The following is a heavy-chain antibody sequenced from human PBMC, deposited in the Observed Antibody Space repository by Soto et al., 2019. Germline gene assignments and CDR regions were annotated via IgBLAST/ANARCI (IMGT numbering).Heavy chain of an antibody. CDR1: GFTFSSYA. J-gene: IGHJ1*01. Sequence: QVQLVESGGGVVQPGRSLRLSCAASGFTFSSYAMHWVRQAPGKGLGWVAVISYDGSNKYYADSVKGRFTISRDNSKNTLYLQMNSLRAEDTAVYYCARDSGWWEPNGHTVYFQHWGQGTLVTVSS. D-gene: IGHD1-26*01. CDR3: ARDSGWWEPNGHTVYFQH. V-gene: IGHV3-30-3*01. CDR2: ISYDGSNK.